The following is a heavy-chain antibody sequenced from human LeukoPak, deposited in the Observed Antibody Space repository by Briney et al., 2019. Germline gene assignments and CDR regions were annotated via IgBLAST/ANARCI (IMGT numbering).Heavy chain of an antibody. CDR1: GDSVSNKGAS. D-gene: IGHD6-19*01. CDR2: TYYRTRWYF. J-gene: IGHJ5*02. Sequence: SQTLSLTCAISGDSVSNKGASWNWIRQSPSRGLEWLGRTYYRTRWYFDDAVAVRSRATINPDTSKNQFSLQLDSVTPEDTAVYYCAGGGAGWYVSVFDPWGQGTLVTVSS. CDR3: AGGGAGWYVSVFDP. V-gene: IGHV6-1*01.